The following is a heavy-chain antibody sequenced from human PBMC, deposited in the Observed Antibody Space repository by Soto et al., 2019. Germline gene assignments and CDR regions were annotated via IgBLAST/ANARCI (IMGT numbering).Heavy chain of an antibody. CDR1: GGSISSSSYY. J-gene: IGHJ2*01. Sequence: SETLSLTCTVSGGSISSSSYYWGWIRQPPGKGLEWIGSIYYSGSTYYNPSLKSRVTISVATSKNQFSIKLSSVTAADTAVYYCARHPHDGDPSWYFDLWGRGTLVTVSS. CDR2: IYYSGST. D-gene: IGHD4-17*01. V-gene: IGHV4-39*01. CDR3: ARHPHDGDPSWYFDL.